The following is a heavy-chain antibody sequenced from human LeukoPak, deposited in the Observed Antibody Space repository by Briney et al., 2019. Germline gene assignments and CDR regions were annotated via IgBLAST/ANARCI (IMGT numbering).Heavy chain of an antibody. CDR1: GFTFSTYD. Sequence: PGGSLRLSCTTSGFTFSTYDMHWVRQATGKGLEWVSTIGTAGDTYYPGSVKGRFTISRENAKNSLYLQMNSLRPGDTAVYYCARGRRYSGSRWGFGYWGQGTLVTVSS. V-gene: IGHV3-13*01. CDR2: IGTAGDT. J-gene: IGHJ4*02. D-gene: IGHD5-12*01. CDR3: ARGRRYSGSRWGFGY.